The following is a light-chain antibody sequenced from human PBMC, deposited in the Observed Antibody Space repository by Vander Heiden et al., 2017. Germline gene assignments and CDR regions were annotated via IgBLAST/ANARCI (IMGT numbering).Light chain of an antibody. V-gene: IGKV4-1*01. CDR2: WAS. CDR3: QQYYSTPPT. CDR1: QSVLYSSNNKNY. J-gene: IGKJ1*01. Sequence: DIVMTQSPDSLAGSLGERATINCKSSQSVLYSSNNKNYLAWYQQKPGQPPKLLIYWASTRESGVHDRFSGSGSGTDFTLTISSLQAEDVAVYYCQQYYSTPPTFGQGTKVEIK.